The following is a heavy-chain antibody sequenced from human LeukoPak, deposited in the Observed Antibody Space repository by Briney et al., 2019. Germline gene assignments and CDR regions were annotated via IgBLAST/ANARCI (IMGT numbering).Heavy chain of an antibody. V-gene: IGHV1-2*02. CDR2: INPNSGGT. CDR3: ARLSPLERTGNSYYHALDV. D-gene: IGHD1-1*01. Sequence: ASVKVSCEASGNTFTGYYTHWVRQAPGQGLEWMGWINPNSGGTNYAQKFQGRVTMTRDTSISTAYMELSRLRSDDTAVYYCARLSPLERTGNSYYHALDVWGQGTTVTVSS. CDR1: GNTFTGYY. J-gene: IGHJ6*02.